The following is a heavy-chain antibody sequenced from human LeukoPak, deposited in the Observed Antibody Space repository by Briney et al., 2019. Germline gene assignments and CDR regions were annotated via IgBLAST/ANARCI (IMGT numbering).Heavy chain of an antibody. D-gene: IGHD2-21*01. CDR1: GGSISSSSYY. CDR3: ARAPYSCDAFDI. CDR2: IYYSGST. Sequence: SETLSLTCTVSGGSISSSSYYWGWIRQPPGKGLEWIGSIYYSGSTYYNPSLKSRVTISVDTSKNQFSLKLSSVTAADTAVYYCARAPYSCDAFDIWGQGTMVTVSS. V-gene: IGHV4-39*07. J-gene: IGHJ3*02.